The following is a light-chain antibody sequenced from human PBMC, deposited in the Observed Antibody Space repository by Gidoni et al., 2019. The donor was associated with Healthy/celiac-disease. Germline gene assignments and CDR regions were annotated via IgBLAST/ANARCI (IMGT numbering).Light chain of an antibody. J-gene: IGLJ2*01. Sequence: QLVLTQPPSASSSLGASVKLPCTLSSGHSNYAIAWHQQQPEKGPRYLMNLNSDGSHYKGDGIPDRFSGSSSGAERYLIISSLQSEDEADYYCQTWGTGIVVFGGGTKLTVL. CDR1: SGHSNYA. V-gene: IGLV4-69*01. CDR3: QTWGTGIVV. CDR2: LNSDGSH.